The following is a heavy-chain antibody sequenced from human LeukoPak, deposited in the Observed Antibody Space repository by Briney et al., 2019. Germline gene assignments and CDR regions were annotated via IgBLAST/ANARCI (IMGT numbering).Heavy chain of an antibody. J-gene: IGHJ4*02. CDR2: ISSSSYI. CDR3: ARGDPDYYDSSGYSTPGI. Sequence: GGSLRLSCAASGFTFSSYWMSWVRQAPGKGLEWVSSISSSSYIYYADSVKGRFTISRDNAKNSLYLQMNSLRAEDTAVYYCARGDPDYYDSSGYSTPGIGGQGTLVTVSS. CDR1: GFTFSSYW. V-gene: IGHV3-21*01. D-gene: IGHD3-22*01.